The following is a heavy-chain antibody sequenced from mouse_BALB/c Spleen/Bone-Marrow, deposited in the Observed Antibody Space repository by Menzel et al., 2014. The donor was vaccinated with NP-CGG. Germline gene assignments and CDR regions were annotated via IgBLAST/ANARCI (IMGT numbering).Heavy chain of an antibody. CDR1: GYTFSNYW. CDR2: IYPGNSDT. CDR3: TTLARNDFDY. J-gene: IGHJ2*01. D-gene: IGHD3-1*01. V-gene: IGHV1-5*01. Sequence: VQLKESGTVLARPGAAVKMSCKASGYTFSNYWMHWVKQRPGRGLEWIGTIYPGNSDTTYNQKFKGKAKLTAVTSTSTAYMELSSLTNEDSAVYYCTTLARNDFDYWGQGTTLTVSS.